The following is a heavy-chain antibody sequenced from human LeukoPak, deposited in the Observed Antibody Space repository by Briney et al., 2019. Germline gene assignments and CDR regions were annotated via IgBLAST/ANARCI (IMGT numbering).Heavy chain of an antibody. CDR2: ISAYNGNT. J-gene: IGHJ1*01. Sequence: ASVKVSCKASGYTFTSYGISWVRQAPGQGPEWMGWISAYNGNTNYAQKLQGRVTMTTDTSTSTAYMELRSLRSDDTAVYYCARAPSTYYYDSSGYYWYFQHWGQGTLVTVSS. CDR3: ARAPSTYYYDSSGYYWYFQH. CDR1: GYTFTSYG. D-gene: IGHD3-22*01. V-gene: IGHV1-18*01.